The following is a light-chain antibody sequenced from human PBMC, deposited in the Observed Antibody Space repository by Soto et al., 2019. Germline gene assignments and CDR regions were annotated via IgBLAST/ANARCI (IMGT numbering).Light chain of an antibody. V-gene: IGKV1-5*03. CDR3: QEYNSHSRYT. CDR1: QSISSW. J-gene: IGKJ2*01. CDR2: KAS. Sequence: DIQMTQSPSTLSASIGDRVTITCRASQSISSWLAWYQQKPGKAPKLLIYKASSLESGVPSRFSGSGSGTECTLTISSLQPDDYATYYCQEYNSHSRYTFGQGTKLQIK.